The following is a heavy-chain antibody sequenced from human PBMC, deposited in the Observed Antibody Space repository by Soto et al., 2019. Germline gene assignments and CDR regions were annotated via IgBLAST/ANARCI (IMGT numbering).Heavy chain of an antibody. CDR3: ARLDTAMTL. D-gene: IGHD5-18*01. CDR1: GCSISSSNW. CDR2: IYHSGST. J-gene: IGHJ4*02. Sequence: SETLSLTCAFSGCSISSSNWYSWVRQPPGKGLEWIGEIYHSGSTNYNPSLKSRVTISVDKSKNQISLKMSSVTAADTAVYYCARLDTAMTLWGQGTLVTVS. V-gene: IGHV4-4*02.